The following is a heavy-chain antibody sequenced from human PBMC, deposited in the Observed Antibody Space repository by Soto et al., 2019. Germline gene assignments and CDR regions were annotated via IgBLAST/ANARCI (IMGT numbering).Heavy chain of an antibody. V-gene: IGHV4-59*08. CDR1: GGSISSYY. CDR2: IYYSAST. Sequence: QVQLQESGPGLVKPSETLSLTCTVSGGSISSYYWSWIRQPPGKGLEWIGYIYYSASTNYNPSLKSRVTISVDTSKNQFSLKLSSVTAAAAAVYYCAGSIAAAGIFFDYWGRGTLVTVSS. CDR3: AGSIAAAGIFFDY. D-gene: IGHD6-13*01. J-gene: IGHJ4*02.